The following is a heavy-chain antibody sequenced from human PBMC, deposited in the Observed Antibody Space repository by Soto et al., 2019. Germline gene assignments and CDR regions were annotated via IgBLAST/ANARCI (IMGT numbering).Heavy chain of an antibody. Sequence: PSETLSLTCAVYGGSSSGYYWSWIRQPPGKGLEWIGEINHSGSTNYNPSLKSRVTISVDTSKNQFSLKLSSVTAADTAVYYCARGGRGYSYGLTLGYYYYGMDVWGQGTTVT. J-gene: IGHJ6*02. CDR3: ARGGRGYSYGLTLGYYYYGMDV. CDR2: INHSGST. D-gene: IGHD5-18*01. V-gene: IGHV4-34*01. CDR1: GGSSSGYY.